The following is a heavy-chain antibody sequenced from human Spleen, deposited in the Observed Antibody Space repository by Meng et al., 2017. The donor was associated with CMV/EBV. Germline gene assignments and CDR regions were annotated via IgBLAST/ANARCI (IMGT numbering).Heavy chain of an antibody. V-gene: IGHV1-69*02. CDR3: ARGRIVPQGSFDY. Sequence: RACGDSLSSESISWVRQAPGQGLEWMGRITPVCQVTKYSQKFQGRVTITADKSTSTAYMELSSLRSEDTAVYYCARGRIVPQGSFDYWGQGTLVTVSS. D-gene: IGHD2-2*01. CDR2: ITPVCQVT. CDR1: GDSLSSES. J-gene: IGHJ4*02.